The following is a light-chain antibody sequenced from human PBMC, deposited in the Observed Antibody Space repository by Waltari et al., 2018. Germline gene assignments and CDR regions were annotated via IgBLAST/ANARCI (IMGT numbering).Light chain of an antibody. Sequence: QSALTQPASVSGSPGQSITISCTGTSSDVGGYNYVSWYQQRPGKAPKHMIYEVSNRPSGVSSRFPGSKSGNAASLTISGLQAEDEADYYCSSYTSSSTLVVFGGGTKLTVL. CDR3: SSYTSSSTLVV. J-gene: IGLJ2*01. CDR2: EVS. V-gene: IGLV2-14*01. CDR1: SSDVGGYNY.